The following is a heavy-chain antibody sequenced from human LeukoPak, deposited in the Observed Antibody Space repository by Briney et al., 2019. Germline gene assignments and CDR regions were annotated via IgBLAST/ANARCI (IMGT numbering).Heavy chain of an antibody. CDR2: INHSGST. Sequence: PSETLSLTCAVYCGSFSGYNWSWIRQPPGKVLEWIGEINHSGSTNYNPSLKSRVTISVDTSKNQFSMKLSSVTAADTAVYYCARLVTGYCSGGSCFFGLIATPNWFDPWGQGTLVTVSS. CDR1: CGSFSGYN. V-gene: IGHV4-34*01. CDR3: ARLVTGYCSGGSCFFGLIATPNWFDP. J-gene: IGHJ5*02. D-gene: IGHD2-15*01.